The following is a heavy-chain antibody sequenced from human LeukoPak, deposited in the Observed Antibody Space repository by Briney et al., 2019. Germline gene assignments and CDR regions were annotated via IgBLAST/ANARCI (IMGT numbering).Heavy chain of an antibody. CDR2: ISSSGSTI. CDR1: GFTFSSCE. D-gene: IGHD3-10*01. Sequence: GGSLRLSCAASGFTFSSCEMNWVRQAPGKGLEWVSYISSSGSTIYYADSVKGRFTISRDNAKNSLYLQMNSLRAEDTAVYYCARDSSVRYYGSGSYEFWFDPWGQGTLVTVSS. CDR3: ARDSSVRYYGSGSYEFWFDP. V-gene: IGHV3-48*03. J-gene: IGHJ5*02.